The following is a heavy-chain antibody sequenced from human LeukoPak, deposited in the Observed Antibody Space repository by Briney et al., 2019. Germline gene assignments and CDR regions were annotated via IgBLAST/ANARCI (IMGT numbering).Heavy chain of an antibody. V-gene: IGHV1-2*02. D-gene: IGHD4-17*01. J-gene: IGHJ4*02. CDR2: ISPNTGGT. CDR3: ARDTKTTVTPAGY. CDR1: GYTFTDYY. Sequence: ASVKVSCKASGYTFTDYYMHWVRQAPGQGLEWMGWISPNTGGTNYAQKFEGRVTMTGDTSIRTAYMELSRLTSDDTAVYYCARDTKTTVTPAGYWGQGTLVTVSS.